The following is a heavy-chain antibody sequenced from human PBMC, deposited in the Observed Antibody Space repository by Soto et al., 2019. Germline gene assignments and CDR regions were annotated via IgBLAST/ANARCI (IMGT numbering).Heavy chain of an antibody. J-gene: IGHJ6*02. CDR2: ISGSGGST. CDR3: AFVADYYYGMDV. V-gene: IGHV3-23*01. D-gene: IGHD2-21*01. CDR1: GFTFSSYA. Sequence: EVQLLESGGGLVQPGGSLRLSCAASGFTFSSYAMSWVRQATGKGLEWVSAISGSGGSTYYADSVKGRFTISRDNSKNTLYLQMNSLRAEDTAVYYCAFVADYYYGMDVWGQGTTVTVSS.